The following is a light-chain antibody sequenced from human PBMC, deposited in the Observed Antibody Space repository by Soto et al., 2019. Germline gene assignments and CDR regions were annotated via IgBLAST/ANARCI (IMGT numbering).Light chain of an antibody. CDR3: QQSYSSPFT. J-gene: IGKJ3*01. CDR1: QSISSY. Sequence: DIQMTQSPSPLSASVGDRVTITCRASQSISSYLNWYQQKPGKAPNLLIYAASSLQSGVPSKFSGSGSGTDFTLTISSLQPEDFATYYCQQSYSSPFTFGPGTKVDIK. V-gene: IGKV1-39*01. CDR2: AAS.